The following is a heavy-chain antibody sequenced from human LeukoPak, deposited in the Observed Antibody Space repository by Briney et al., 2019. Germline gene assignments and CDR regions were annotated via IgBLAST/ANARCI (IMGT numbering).Heavy chain of an antibody. Sequence: GASVKVSCKASGYTFTSYGISWVRQAPGQGLEWMGWISAYNGNTNYAQKFQGRVTMTRDTSISTAYMELSRLRSDDTAVYYCARVGDYYFDYWGQGTLVTVSS. CDR2: ISAYNGNT. D-gene: IGHD4-17*01. CDR1: GYTFTSYG. CDR3: ARVGDYYFDY. V-gene: IGHV1-18*01. J-gene: IGHJ4*02.